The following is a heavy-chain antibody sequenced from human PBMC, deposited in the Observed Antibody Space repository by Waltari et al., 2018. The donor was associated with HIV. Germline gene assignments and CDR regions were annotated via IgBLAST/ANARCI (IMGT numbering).Heavy chain of an antibody. D-gene: IGHD5-18*01. CDR2: ITGSGTTI. V-gene: IGHV3-48*03. CDR1: GFTFSSYD. Sequence: AASGFTFSSYDMNWVRQAPGKGLEWVSLITGSGTTIYYADSVKGRFTISRDNAKNSLYLQMDSLRADDTAVYYCVRGYNSVWNWYFDLWGRGTLVTVSS. CDR3: VRGYNSVWNWYFDL. J-gene: IGHJ2*01.